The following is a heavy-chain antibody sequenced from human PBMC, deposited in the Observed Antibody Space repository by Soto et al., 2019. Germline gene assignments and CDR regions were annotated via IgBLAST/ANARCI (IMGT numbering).Heavy chain of an antibody. D-gene: IGHD1-1*01. J-gene: IGHJ4*02. V-gene: IGHV1-69*01. CDR1: GGTFSSYA. CDR2: IIPIFGTA. CDR3: ARARVEGSKAGTKVLVFDY. Sequence: QVQLVQSGAEVKKPGSSVKVSCKASGGTFSSYAISWVRQAPGQGLEWMGGIIPIFGTANYAQKFQGRVTITADESTSKAYMELSSLRSEDTAVYYCARARVEGSKAGTKVLVFDYWGQGTLVTVSS.